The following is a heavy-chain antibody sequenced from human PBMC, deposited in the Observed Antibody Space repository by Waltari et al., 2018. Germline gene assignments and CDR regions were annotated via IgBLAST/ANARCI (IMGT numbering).Heavy chain of an antibody. V-gene: IGHV3-66*02. CDR2: IYSGGTT. J-gene: IGHJ4*02. D-gene: IGHD6-19*01. CDR3: ARDSGTGWFPLRY. Sequence: EVQLVESGGGLVQPGGSTRLSCAASGFTVSSHYMNWVRQAPGRGLEWVPVIYSGGTTYDADSVKGRFTISRDNSKNSLYLQMNSLKTEDTTVYYCARDSGTGWFPLRYWGQGTLVTVSS. CDR1: GFTVSSHY.